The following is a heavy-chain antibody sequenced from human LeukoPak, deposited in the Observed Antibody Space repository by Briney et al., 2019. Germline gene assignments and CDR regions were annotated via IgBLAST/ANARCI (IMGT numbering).Heavy chain of an antibody. D-gene: IGHD6-19*01. V-gene: IGHV1-2*06. CDR1: GYTFTGYY. CDR2: INPNSGGT. J-gene: IGHJ4*02. Sequence: VKVSCKASGYTFTGYYMHWVRQAPGQGLEWMGRINPNSGGTNYAQKFQGRVTMTRDTSISTAYMELSRLRSDDTAVYYCARDSIAVAGLNDYWGQGTLVTVSS. CDR3: ARDSIAVAGLNDY.